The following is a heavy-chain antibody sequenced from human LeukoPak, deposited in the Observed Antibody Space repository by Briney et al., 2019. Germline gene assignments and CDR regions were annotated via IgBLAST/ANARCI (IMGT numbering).Heavy chain of an antibody. J-gene: IGHJ5*02. CDR1: GGSFSGYY. V-gene: IGHV4-34*01. D-gene: IGHD3-22*01. Sequence: SETLSLTCAVYGGSFSGYYWSWIRQPPGKGLEWIGEINHSGSTNYNPSLRSRVTISVDTSKNQFSLKLSSVTAADTAVYYCARTSIYYDSSGYRSWGQGTLVTVSS. CDR3: ARTSIYYDSSGYRS. CDR2: INHSGST.